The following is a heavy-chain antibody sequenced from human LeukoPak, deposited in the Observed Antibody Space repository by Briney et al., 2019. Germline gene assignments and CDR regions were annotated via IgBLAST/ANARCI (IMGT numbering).Heavy chain of an antibody. Sequence: SETLSLTCTVPGGSISSGSYYWSWIRQPAGKGLEWIGRIYTSGSTNYNPSLKSRVTISVDTSKNQFSLKLSSVTAADTAVYYCAREAFWSGYYWGQGTLVTVSS. J-gene: IGHJ4*02. CDR3: AREAFWSGYY. CDR2: IYTSGST. D-gene: IGHD3-3*01. CDR1: GGSISSGSYY. V-gene: IGHV4-61*02.